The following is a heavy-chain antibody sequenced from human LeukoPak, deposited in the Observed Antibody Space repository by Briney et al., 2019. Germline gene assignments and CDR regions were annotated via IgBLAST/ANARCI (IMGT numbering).Heavy chain of an antibody. D-gene: IGHD3-10*01. CDR2: IYYTGST. V-gene: IGHV4-59*08. CDR1: GGSISIYY. CDR3: ARHYYGSGTYYEYYYGMDV. J-gene: IGHJ6*02. Sequence: SETLSLTCTVSGGSISIYYWSWIRQPPGKGLEWIGYIYYTGSTNYNPSLKSRVATSIDASKNQLSLKLSSVTAADTAVYYCARHYYGSGTYYEYYYGMDVWGQGTTVTVSS.